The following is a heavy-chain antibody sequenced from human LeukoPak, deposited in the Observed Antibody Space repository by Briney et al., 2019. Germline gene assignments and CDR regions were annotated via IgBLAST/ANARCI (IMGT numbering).Heavy chain of an antibody. V-gene: IGHV3-66*01. CDR2: IYAGGSA. CDR3: ATGRWLRLFDY. J-gene: IGHJ4*02. CDR1: GFTVRSTY. Sequence: PGGSLRLSCAASGFTVRSTYMSWVRQAPGKGLEWVSIIYAGGSAYYADSVKGRFTISRDNSKNTLYLQMNSLRFEDTAVYYCATGRWLRLFDYWGQGTLVTVSS. D-gene: IGHD5-24*01.